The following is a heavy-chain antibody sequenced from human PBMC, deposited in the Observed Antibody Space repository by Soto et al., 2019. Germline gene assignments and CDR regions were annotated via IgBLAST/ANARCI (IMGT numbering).Heavy chain of an antibody. Sequence: QVQLVQSGAEVKKPGSSVKVSCKAPGGTFSTYAISWVRQAPGQGLEWMGGVIPIFGTPKYAQKFQGRVTITADESTSTGXXXXXXXXXXXXXXXXXXXXXXXXSSLDIYYYYYYGMDVWGQGTTVTVSS. CDR3: XXXXXXXSSLDIYYYYYYGMDV. CDR1: GGTFSTYA. CDR2: VIPIFGTP. J-gene: IGHJ6*02. V-gene: IGHV1-69*01. D-gene: IGHD6-19*01.